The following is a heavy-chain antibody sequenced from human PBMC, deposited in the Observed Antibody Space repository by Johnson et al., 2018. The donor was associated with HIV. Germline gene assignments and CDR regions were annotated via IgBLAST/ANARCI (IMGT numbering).Heavy chain of an antibody. CDR2: IKSKTDGGTT. CDR1: GFTFSNAW. Sequence: VQLVESGGGLVKPGVSLRLSCAASGFTFSNAWMSWVRQAPGKGLECVGRIKSKTDGGTTDFAAPVKGRFTISRDDSKNTLYLQMNSLKTEDTAVYYCTTFGYSMGWYANAFDIWGQGTMVTVSS. D-gene: IGHD6-19*01. CDR3: TTFGYSMGWYANAFDI. V-gene: IGHV3-15*01. J-gene: IGHJ3*02.